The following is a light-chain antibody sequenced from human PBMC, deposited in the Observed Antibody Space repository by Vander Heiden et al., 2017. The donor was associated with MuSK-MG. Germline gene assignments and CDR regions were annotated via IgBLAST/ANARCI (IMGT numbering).Light chain of an antibody. V-gene: IGKV1-39*01. CDR3: QQRST. J-gene: IGKJ2*02. CDR1: QSISGY. Sequence: VTITCRASQSISGYLNWYQQKPGKAPKLLIYAASSLQSGVPSRFSGSGSGTDFTLTISSLQPEDFATYYCQQRSTFGQGTKLEIK. CDR2: AAS.